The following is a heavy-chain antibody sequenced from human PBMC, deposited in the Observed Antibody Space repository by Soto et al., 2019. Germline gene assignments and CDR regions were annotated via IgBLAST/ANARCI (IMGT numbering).Heavy chain of an antibody. D-gene: IGHD2-8*02. J-gene: IGHJ4*02. V-gene: IGHV4-34*01. CDR3: ARDKITGLFDY. Sequence: SETLSLTCAVYGGSFSGYYWTWIRQPPGTGPEWSGEINHSGSTNYNPSLKCRVTISVDTSKNQFSLKLTSVTAADTAVYYCARDKITGLFDYWGQGTLVTVS. CDR2: INHSGST. CDR1: GGSFSGYY.